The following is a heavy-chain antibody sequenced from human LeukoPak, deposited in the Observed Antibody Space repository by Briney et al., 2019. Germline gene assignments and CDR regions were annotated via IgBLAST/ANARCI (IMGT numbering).Heavy chain of an antibody. CDR2: LYHSGST. V-gene: IGHV4-38-2*01. CDR1: GYSLSSGYY. J-gene: IGHJ4*02. D-gene: IGHD6-19*01. Sequence: PSETLSLTCAVSGYSLSSGYYWGWTRQPPGKGLEWIGSLYHSGSTYYNPSLKTRVTISVDTSKNQFSLKLSSVTAADTAVYYCASSIGVAGALGYWGQGTLVTVST. CDR3: ASSIGVAGALGY.